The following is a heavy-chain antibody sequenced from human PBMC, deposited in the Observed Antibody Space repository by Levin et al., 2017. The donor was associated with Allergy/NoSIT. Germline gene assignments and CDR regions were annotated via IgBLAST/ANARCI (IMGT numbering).Heavy chain of an antibody. CDR3: ARSPKGYYESSGPWDI. J-gene: IGHJ3*02. D-gene: IGHD3-22*01. CDR1: GDSVSSNSAA. Sequence: SETLSLTCAISGDSVSSNSAAWNWIRQSPSRGLEWLGRTYYRSKWYNDYAVSVKSRITINPDTSKNQFSLQLNSVTPEDTAVYYCARSPKGYYESSGPWDIWGQGTMVTVSS. V-gene: IGHV6-1*01. CDR2: TYYRSKWYN.